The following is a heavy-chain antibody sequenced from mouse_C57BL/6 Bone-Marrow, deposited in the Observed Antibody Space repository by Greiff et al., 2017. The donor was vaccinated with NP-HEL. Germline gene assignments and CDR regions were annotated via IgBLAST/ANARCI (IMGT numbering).Heavy chain of an antibody. J-gene: IGHJ4*01. D-gene: IGHD1-1*01. Sequence: QVQLQQSGAELVKPGASVKISCKASGYAFSSYWMNWVKQRPGKGLEWIGQIYPGDGDTNYNGKFKGKATLTADKSSSTAYMQLSSLTSEDSAVYFCARREIYYYGSSPQAMDYWGQGTSVTVSS. CDR3: ARREIYYYGSSPQAMDY. CDR2: IYPGDGDT. V-gene: IGHV1-80*01. CDR1: GYAFSSYW.